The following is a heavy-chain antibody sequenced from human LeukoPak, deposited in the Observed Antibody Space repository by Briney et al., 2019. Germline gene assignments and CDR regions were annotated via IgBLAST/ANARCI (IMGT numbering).Heavy chain of an antibody. Sequence: PGGSQTLSCAASGFTFSTYWMAWVRQAPGKGLEWVANIKGDESARHQADSVKGRFTISRDNAQNSVYLQMSSLRGEDTAVYYCARDVGGSLDYWGQGTGVPVSS. D-gene: IGHD1-14*01. V-gene: IGHV3-7*01. CDR1: GFTFSTYW. J-gene: IGHJ4*02. CDR2: IKGDESAR. CDR3: ARDVGGSLDY.